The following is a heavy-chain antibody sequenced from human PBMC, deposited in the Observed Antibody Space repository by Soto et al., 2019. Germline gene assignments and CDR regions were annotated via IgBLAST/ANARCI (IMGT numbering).Heavy chain of an antibody. CDR2: INAGNGNT. CDR1: GYSFTSYA. V-gene: IGHV1-3*01. J-gene: IGHJ4*02. CDR3: ARAPSWYNFDY. D-gene: IGHD6-13*01. Sequence: ASVKVSCKASGYSFTSYAIHWVRQAPGQRLEWMVWINAGNGNTKYSQKFQGRVTITRDTSASTAYMELSSLRSEDTAVYYCARAPSWYNFDYWGQGTLVTVSS.